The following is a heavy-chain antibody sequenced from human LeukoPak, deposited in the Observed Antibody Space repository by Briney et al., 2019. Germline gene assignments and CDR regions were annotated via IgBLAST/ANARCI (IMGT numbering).Heavy chain of an antibody. V-gene: IGHV1-8*03. CDR2: MNPNSGNT. J-gene: IGHJ4*02. CDR1: GYPFTSYD. CDR3: ATPTMRGPSYGYVRLLN. Sequence: ASVKVSCKASGYPFTSYDINWVRQATGQGLEWMGWMNPNSGNTGYAQKFQGRVTFSRNTSITTAYMELSSLRSEDTAVYYCATPTMRGPSYGYVRLLNWGQGSLVTVSS. D-gene: IGHD5-18*01.